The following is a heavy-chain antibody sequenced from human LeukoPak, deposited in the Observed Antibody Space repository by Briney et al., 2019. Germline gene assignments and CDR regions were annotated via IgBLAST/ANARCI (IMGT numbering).Heavy chain of an antibody. V-gene: IGHV1-46*01. J-gene: IGHJ4*02. CDR3: ARDLSTRHYFDY. Sequence: SLRVSCKASGYTFTSYYMHWVRQAPGQGLEWMGIINPSGGSTNYAHKFQGGVTMTRDTSTSTVYMELSSLRSEDTAVYYCARDLSTRHYFDYWGQGTLVTVSS. CDR1: GYTFTSYY. CDR2: INPSGGST.